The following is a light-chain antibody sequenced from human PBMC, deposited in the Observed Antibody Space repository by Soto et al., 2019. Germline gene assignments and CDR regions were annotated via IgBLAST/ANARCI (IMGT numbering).Light chain of an antibody. V-gene: IGKV3-11*01. CDR1: QNVGVR. CDR2: EAS. J-gene: IGKJ1*01. CDR3: HQRQRWPRT. Sequence: EIVLTQSPATLSASPGERATLSCRASQNVGVRLAWDQHKPGQAPRLLIYEASNRAAGIPGRFSGSGSGTDFTLTITSLEPEDFAFYYCHQRQRWPRTFGQGTKVEIK.